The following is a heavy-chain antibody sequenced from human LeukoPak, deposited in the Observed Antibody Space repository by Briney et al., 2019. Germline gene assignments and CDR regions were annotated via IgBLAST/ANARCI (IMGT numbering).Heavy chain of an antibody. Sequence: PGGSLRLSCAASGSTFSSYSMNWVRQAPGKGLEWVSSISSSSDYIYYADSLKGRFTISRDNAKSSLYLQMNSLRAEDTAVYYCAREEGGAGLYGFDIWGQGTMVTVSS. D-gene: IGHD1-26*01. V-gene: IGHV3-21*01. J-gene: IGHJ3*02. CDR1: GSTFSSYS. CDR3: AREEGGAGLYGFDI. CDR2: ISSSSDYI.